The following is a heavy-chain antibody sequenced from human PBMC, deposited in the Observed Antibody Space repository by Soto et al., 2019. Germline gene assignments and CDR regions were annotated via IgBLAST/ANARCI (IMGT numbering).Heavy chain of an antibody. Sequence: GGSLRLSCVGSGFTFSSFEMNWVRQTPGKGLEWLSYIGRSGEAIYYADSVKGRFTISRDNAKSSLFLQMTGLRDEDTGIYYCARDSRGGAARRPTFYYWGRGTLVTVSS. CDR3: ARDSRGGAARRPTFYY. D-gene: IGHD6-6*01. V-gene: IGHV3-48*03. J-gene: IGHJ4*02. CDR2: IGRSGEAI. CDR1: GFTFSSFE.